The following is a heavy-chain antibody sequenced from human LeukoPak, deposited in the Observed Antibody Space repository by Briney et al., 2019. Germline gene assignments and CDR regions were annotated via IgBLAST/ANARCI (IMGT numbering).Heavy chain of an antibody. Sequence: PSESLSLTCAVSGYSISSGYYWGWIRQPPGKGLEWIGSVIHSTSTYYNPSLKSRVTISVDTYKNQFSLKLSSWTRPDTAVYYCAREGRYYYDSSGYTSWFDPWGQRTLVTASS. J-gene: IGHJ5*02. V-gene: IGHV4-38-2*02. CDR3: AREGRYYYDSSGYTSWFDP. CDR1: GYSISSGYY. D-gene: IGHD3-22*01. CDR2: VIHSTST.